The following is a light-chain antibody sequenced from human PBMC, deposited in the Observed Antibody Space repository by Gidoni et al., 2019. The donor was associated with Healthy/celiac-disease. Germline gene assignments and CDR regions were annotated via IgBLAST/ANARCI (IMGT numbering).Light chain of an antibody. Sequence: DIQLTHSPSSLSASVGDRVTITCRASQSISSYVNWYQQKPGKAPKLLIYAASSLQSGVPSRLSGSGSGTDFTLTISSLQPEDFATYYCQQSYSTPYTFGQGTKLEIK. CDR3: QQSYSTPYT. J-gene: IGKJ2*01. CDR2: AAS. V-gene: IGKV1-39*01. CDR1: QSISSY.